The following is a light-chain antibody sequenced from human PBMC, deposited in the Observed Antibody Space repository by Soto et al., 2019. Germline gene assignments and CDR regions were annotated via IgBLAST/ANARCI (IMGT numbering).Light chain of an antibody. V-gene: IGKV3-15*01. CDR2: GAS. J-gene: IGKJ5*01. Sequence: EIVLTQSPGTLSLSPGEKATLSCRPSQSVTNNLAWYQQKPGQAPRLLIYGASTRASGVPARFSGSGSGTDFTLTIRSLQSEDFAVYYCQQFVTWPITFGQGTRLEIK. CDR3: QQFVTWPIT. CDR1: QSVTNN.